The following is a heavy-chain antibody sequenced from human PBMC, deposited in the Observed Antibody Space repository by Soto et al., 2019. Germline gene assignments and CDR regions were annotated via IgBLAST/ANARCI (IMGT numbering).Heavy chain of an antibody. CDR2: ISGSGGST. J-gene: IGHJ4*01. CDR3: TKLTPLGDTSPFDH. D-gene: IGHD3-3*01. CDR1: GFTFSSYA. Sequence: VQLLESGGGLVQPGGSLRLSCAASGFTFSSYAMSWVRQAPGKGLEWVSAISGSGGSTYYVDSGKGRFTISRDNSKNTLYLQMNSLRAEDTAVYYCTKLTPLGDTSPFDHWDQGTLVTVSS. V-gene: IGHV3-23*01.